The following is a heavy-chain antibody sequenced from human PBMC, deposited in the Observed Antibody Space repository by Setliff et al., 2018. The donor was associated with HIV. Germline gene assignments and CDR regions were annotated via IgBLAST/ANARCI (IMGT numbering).Heavy chain of an antibody. D-gene: IGHD3-10*01. CDR2: IYSGGIT. CDR3: ARTRSGTYYGEMNWFDP. V-gene: IGHV4-59*08. J-gene: IGHJ5*02. CDR1: GGSISSAY. Sequence: PSETLSLTCAVSGGSISSAYWSWVRQPPGKGLEWIGYIYSGGITKHNPSLKSRVTITVDTSKNRFSLTLRSVTAADTAVYYCARTRSGTYYGEMNWFDPWGQGILVTVSS.